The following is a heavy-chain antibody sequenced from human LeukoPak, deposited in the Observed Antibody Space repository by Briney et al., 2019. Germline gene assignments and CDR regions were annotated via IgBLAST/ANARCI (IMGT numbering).Heavy chain of an antibody. CDR3: AVLRIWSGYFNNYYMDV. D-gene: IGHD3-3*01. CDR2: INTDGSST. CDR1: GFTISYYW. Sequence: GGSLRLSCADSGFTISYYWMHWVRQVPGKGLLWVSRINTDGSSTNYADSVKGRFTISRDNAKNSLYLQMNSLRAEDTAVYYCAVLRIWSGYFNNYYMDVWGKGTTVTVSS. V-gene: IGHV3-74*01. J-gene: IGHJ6*03.